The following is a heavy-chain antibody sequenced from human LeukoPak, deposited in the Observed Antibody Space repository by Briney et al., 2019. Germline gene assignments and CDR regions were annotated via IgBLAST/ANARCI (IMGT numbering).Heavy chain of an antibody. CDR1: GYSFTSYW. CDR3: ARSDDYVWGSYRYTPFDY. CDR2: IYPGDSDT. V-gene: IGHV5-51*04. J-gene: IGHJ4*02. Sequence: GESLKISCKGSGYSFTSYWIGWVRQMPGKGLEWMGIIYPGDSDTRYSPSFQGQVTISADKPISTAYLQWSSLKASDTAMYYCARSDDYVWGSYRYTPFDYWGQGTLVTVSS. D-gene: IGHD3-16*02.